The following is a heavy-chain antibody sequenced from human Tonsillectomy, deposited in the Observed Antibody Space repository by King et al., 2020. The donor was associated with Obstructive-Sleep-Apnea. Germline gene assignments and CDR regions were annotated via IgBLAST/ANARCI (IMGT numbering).Heavy chain of an antibody. V-gene: IGHV4-59*01. J-gene: IGHJ3*02. Sequence: QLQESGPGLVKPSETLSLTCTVSGGSITSFYWSWIRQPPGKGLEWIGYIHYSGSTNYNPSLKSRVTISVDTSKKQFSLKLSSVTAADTAVYYCARVAYSGSWSESADAFDIWGQGTMVTVSS. CDR1: GGSITSFY. D-gene: IGHD6-13*01. CDR3: ARVAYSGSWSESADAFDI. CDR2: IHYSGST.